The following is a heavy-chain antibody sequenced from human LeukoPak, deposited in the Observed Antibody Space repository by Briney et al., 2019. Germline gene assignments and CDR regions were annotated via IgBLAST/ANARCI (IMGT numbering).Heavy chain of an antibody. CDR2: ISGSGGST. CDR1: GFTFSSYA. V-gene: IGHV3-23*01. Sequence: GGSMRLSCAASGFTFSSYAMSWVRQAPGKGLEWVSAISGSGGSTYYADSVKGRFTISRDNSKNTLYLQMNSLRAEDTAVYYCAFGGPRIIAVAYFDYWGQGTLVTVSS. J-gene: IGHJ4*02. CDR3: AFGGPRIIAVAYFDY. D-gene: IGHD6-19*01.